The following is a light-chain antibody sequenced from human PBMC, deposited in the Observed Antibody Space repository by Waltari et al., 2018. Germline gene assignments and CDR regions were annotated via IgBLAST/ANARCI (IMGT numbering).Light chain of an antibody. J-gene: IGKJ2*01. V-gene: IGKV3-15*01. Sequence: EIVMTQSPATLSVSPGETVTLSCRASQSVRTNLGWYQQRPGQPPRLLIYGASTRAISIPARFSGSGSGTEFTLTISSLQSEDVGVYYCQQYNIWAPDTFGQGTKLENK. CDR1: QSVRTN. CDR3: QQYNIWAPDT. CDR2: GAS.